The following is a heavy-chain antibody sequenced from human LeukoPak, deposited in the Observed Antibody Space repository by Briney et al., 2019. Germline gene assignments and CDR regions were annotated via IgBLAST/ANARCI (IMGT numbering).Heavy chain of an antibody. J-gene: IGHJ3*02. V-gene: IGHV3-11*01. D-gene: IGHD3-22*01. Sequence: PGGSLRLSCAASGFTFSDYYMSWIRQAPGKGLEWVSYISSSGSTIYYADSVKGRFTISRDNAKNSLYLQMNSLRAEDTAVYYCARDPPLPKIDSSGYYLYRGDAFDIWGQGTMVTVSS. CDR3: ARDPPLPKIDSSGYYLYRGDAFDI. CDR2: ISSSGSTI. CDR1: GFTFSDYY.